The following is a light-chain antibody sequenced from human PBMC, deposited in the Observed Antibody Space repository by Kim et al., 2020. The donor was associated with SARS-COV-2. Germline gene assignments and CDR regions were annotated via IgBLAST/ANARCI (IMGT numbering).Light chain of an antibody. CDR1: RRISSN. V-gene: IGKV3-15*01. CDR2: DAS. Sequence: GKRATLTGRAGRRISSNIAGYQQKTGQPTRLLIYDASTRATGIPARFSGSGSGTEFTLTISSLQSEDFAVYYCQQYNSWPPVTFGGGAKVDIK. J-gene: IGKJ4*01. CDR3: QQYNSWPPVT.